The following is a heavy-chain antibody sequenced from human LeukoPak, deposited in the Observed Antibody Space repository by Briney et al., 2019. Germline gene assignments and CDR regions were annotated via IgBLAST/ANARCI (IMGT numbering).Heavy chain of an antibody. J-gene: IGHJ4*02. CDR1: GGSISSYY. CDR2: IYYSGST. Sequence: SETLSLTCTVSGGSISSYYWSWIRQPPGKGLEWIGYIYYSGSTNYNPSLKSRVTISVDTSKNQFSLKLSSVTAADTAVYYCARGAPIHDYGDPHFDYCGQGTLVTVSS. D-gene: IGHD4-17*01. CDR3: ARGAPIHDYGDPHFDY. V-gene: IGHV4-59*01.